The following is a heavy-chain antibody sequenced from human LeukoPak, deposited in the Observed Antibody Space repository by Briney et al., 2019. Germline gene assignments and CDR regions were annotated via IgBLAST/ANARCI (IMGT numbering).Heavy chain of an antibody. V-gene: IGHV3-74*01. CDR2: IQSDGRST. CDR1: GFTLSTYW. CDR3: ARPQNPEIYGFGAFDM. Sequence: PGGSLRLSCAAAGFTLSTYWMHWVRQAPGKGLVWVSRIQSDGRSTNYADSVKGRFTISRDKAKNTLYLQMNSLRAEDTAIYYCARPQNPEIYGFGAFDMWGQGTMVTVSS. J-gene: IGHJ3*02. D-gene: IGHD3-10*01.